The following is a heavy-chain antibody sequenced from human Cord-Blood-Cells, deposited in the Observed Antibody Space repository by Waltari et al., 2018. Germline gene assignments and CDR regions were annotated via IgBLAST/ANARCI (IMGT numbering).Heavy chain of an antibody. J-gene: IGHJ4*02. CDR3: ARRGGVAARDY. D-gene: IGHD6-6*01. V-gene: IGHV3-48*02. CDR2: ISSSNTI. Sequence: EVQLVESGGGLVQPGGSLRLSCAASGFTFSSFSMNWVRQAPGKGLELVSNISSSNTIYYADSVKGRFTISRDNAKNSLYLQMNSLRDEDTAVYYCARRGGVAARDYWGQGTLVTVSS. CDR1: GFTFSSFS.